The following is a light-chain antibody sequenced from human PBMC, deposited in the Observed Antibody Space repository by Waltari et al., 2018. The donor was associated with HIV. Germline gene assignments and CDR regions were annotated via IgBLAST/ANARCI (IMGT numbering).Light chain of an antibody. CDR1: QSVSLN. Sequence: EIVMTQSQATLYVSPGERVTLSCRASQSVSLNLVWYQQKRGQPPRLLIYGASTRVTGIPVRFSGSGSGTEFTLTISSLQSEDSAVYYCYQYNDWPLFTFGGGTKVEI. V-gene: IGKV3-15*01. CDR3: YQYNDWPLFT. J-gene: IGKJ4*01. CDR2: GAS.